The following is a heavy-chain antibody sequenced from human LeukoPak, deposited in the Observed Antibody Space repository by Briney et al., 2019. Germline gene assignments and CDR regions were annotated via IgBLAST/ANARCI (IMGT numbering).Heavy chain of an antibody. CDR2: ISSSSSYT. CDR1: GFTFSSYA. J-gene: IGHJ6*04. CDR3: ARSGSRIPGDGMDV. Sequence: GGTLRLSCAASGFTFSSYAMSWVRQAPGKGLEWVSYISSSSSYTNYADSVKGRFTISRDNAKNSLYLQMNSLRAEDTAVYYCARSGSRIPGDGMDVWGKGTTVTVSS. D-gene: IGHD3-10*01. V-gene: IGHV3-21*05.